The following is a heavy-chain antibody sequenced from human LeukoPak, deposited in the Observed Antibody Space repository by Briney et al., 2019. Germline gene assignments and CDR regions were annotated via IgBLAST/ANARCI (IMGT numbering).Heavy chain of an antibody. CDR3: ARDHRSSYNHGSDALDI. Sequence: SETLSLTCSVAGGSIKGGGFFWNWVRQHPGKGLEWIGHIYYSGSTSYNPSVKSRVTISVDTSKNQFSLKLTSVTAADTAMYYCARDHRSSYNHGSDALDIWGQGTLVIVSA. D-gene: IGHD5-18*01. J-gene: IGHJ3*02. V-gene: IGHV4-31*03. CDR1: GGSIKGGGFF. CDR2: IYYSGST.